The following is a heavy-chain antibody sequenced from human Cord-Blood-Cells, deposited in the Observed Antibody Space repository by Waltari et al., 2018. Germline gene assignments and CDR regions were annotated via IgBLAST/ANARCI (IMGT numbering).Heavy chain of an antibody. D-gene: IGHD1-26*01. Sequence: QVQLQESGPGLVKPSETLSLTCTVPGGSISSHYWSWSRQPPGKGLEWIGYIYYSGSTNYNPSLKSRVTISVDTSKNQFSLKLSSVTAADTAVYYCARERSSGSYYFDYWGQGTLVTVSS. V-gene: IGHV4-59*11. J-gene: IGHJ4*02. CDR2: IYYSGST. CDR3: ARERSSGSYYFDY. CDR1: GGSISSHY.